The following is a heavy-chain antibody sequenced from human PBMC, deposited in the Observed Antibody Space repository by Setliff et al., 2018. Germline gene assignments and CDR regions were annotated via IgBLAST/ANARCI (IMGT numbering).Heavy chain of an antibody. V-gene: IGHV4-61*09. CDR3: ARAGPTVTFFRVLVISWWDP. D-gene: IGHD3-3*01. CDR2: FHTGGST. CDR1: GDSISSGSYY. Sequence: SKTLSLTCTVSGDSISSGSYYWTWIRQPAGKGLEWIGHFHTGGSTNYNRSLRSRVSISVDTSKNQFSLKLSSVTAADTATYYCARAGPTVTFFRVLVISWWDPWGQGSLVTV. J-gene: IGHJ5*02.